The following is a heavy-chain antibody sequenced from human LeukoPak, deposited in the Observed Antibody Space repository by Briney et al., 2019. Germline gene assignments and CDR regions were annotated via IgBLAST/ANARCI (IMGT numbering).Heavy chain of an antibody. V-gene: IGHV4-59*01. D-gene: IGHD4-17*01. CDR3: AREDPQTTVPEGMDV. CDR1: GGSISYYY. Sequence: PSETLSLTCTVSGGSISYYYWSWIRQSPGKGLEWIGYIYYSGTTNYNPSLKSRVTISVDTSKNQFSLQLRSVTAADTAVYYCAREDPQTTVPEGMDVRGQGTTVTVSS. CDR2: IYYSGTT. J-gene: IGHJ6*02.